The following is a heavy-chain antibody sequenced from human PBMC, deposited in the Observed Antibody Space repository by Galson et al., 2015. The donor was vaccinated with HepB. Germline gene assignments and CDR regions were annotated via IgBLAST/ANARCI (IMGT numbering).Heavy chain of an antibody. D-gene: IGHD2-15*01. J-gene: IGHJ4*02. CDR1: GFTFSSYA. CDR2: ISGSGGST. Sequence: SLRLSCAASGFTFSSYAMSWVRQAPGKGLEWVSAISGSGGSTYYADSVKGRFTISRDNSKNTLYLQMNSLRAEDTAVYYCAKDVDCSGGSCYAGFDYWGQGTLVTVSS. V-gene: IGHV3-23*01. CDR3: AKDVDCSGGSCYAGFDY.